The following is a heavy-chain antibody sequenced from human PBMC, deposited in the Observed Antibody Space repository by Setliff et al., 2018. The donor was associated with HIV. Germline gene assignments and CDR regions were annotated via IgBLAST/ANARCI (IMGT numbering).Heavy chain of an antibody. D-gene: IGHD3-10*01. J-gene: IGHJ6*04. V-gene: IGHV1-8*01. CDR2: MNPNSGDT. Sequence: ASVKVSCKASGHTFSNYDVIWVRRATGQGLEWMGWMNPNSGDTGYAQKFQGRVIMTRGTSISTAYMELSSLTSADTAAYYCASGKGVRGVIITGGLDVWGKGTTVTVSS. CDR1: GHTFSNYD. CDR3: ASGKGVRGVIITGGLDV.